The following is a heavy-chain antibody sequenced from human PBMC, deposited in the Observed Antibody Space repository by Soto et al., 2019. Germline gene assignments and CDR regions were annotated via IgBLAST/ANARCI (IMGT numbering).Heavy chain of an antibody. D-gene: IGHD3-22*01. CDR1: GFTFSSYG. V-gene: IGHV3-33*01. CDR2: IWYDGSNK. CDR3: ARDRYYYDSSGFDP. Sequence: PGGSLRLSCAASGFTFSSYGMHWVRQAPGKGLEWVAVIWYDGSNKYYADSVKGRFTISRDNSKNTLYLQMNSLRAEDTAVYYCARDRYYYDSSGFDPWGQGTLVTVSS. J-gene: IGHJ5*02.